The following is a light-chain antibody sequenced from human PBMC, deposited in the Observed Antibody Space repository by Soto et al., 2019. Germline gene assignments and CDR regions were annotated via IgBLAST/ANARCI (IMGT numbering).Light chain of an antibody. J-gene: IGKJ1*01. V-gene: IGKV1-39*01. CDR2: AAS. CDR1: QSISSY. CDR3: QQSYSTPLT. Sequence: DIQMTQSPSSLSASVGDRVTITCRASQSISSYLNWYQQKPGKAPKLLIYAASSLKSGVPSRFSGSGSWTDFALTISSLQPEDFATYYCQQSYSTPLTVGQGTKVEIK.